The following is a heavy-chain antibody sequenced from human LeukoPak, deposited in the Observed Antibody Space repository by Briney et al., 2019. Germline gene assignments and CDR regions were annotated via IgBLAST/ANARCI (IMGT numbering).Heavy chain of an antibody. CDR3: ARVRDIVVVPAAIGAFDI. D-gene: IGHD2-2*02. Sequence: SVKVSCKASGGTFSSYAISWVRQAPGQGLEWMGGIIPIFGTANCAQKFQGRVTITADESTSTAYMELSSLRSEDTAVYYCARVRDIVVVPAAIGAFDIWGQGTMVTVSS. CDR1: GGTFSSYA. J-gene: IGHJ3*02. V-gene: IGHV1-69*13. CDR2: IIPIFGTA.